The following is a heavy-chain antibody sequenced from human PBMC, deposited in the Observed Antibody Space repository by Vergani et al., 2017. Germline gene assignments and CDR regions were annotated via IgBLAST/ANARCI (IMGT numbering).Heavy chain of an antibody. Sequence: QVQLVQSGAEVKKPGASVKVSCKASGYTFTGYYMHWVRQAPGQGLEWMGWINPNSGGTNYAQKFQGWVTMTRDTSISTAYMELSRLRSDDTAVYYCARVQYCSSTSCYQCWFDPWGQGTLVTVSS. J-gene: IGHJ5*02. CDR3: ARVQYCSSTSCYQCWFDP. CDR1: GYTFTGYY. V-gene: IGHV1-2*04. D-gene: IGHD2-2*01. CDR2: INPNSGGT.